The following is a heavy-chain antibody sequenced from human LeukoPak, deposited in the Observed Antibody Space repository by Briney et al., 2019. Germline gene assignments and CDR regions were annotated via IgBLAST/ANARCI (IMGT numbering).Heavy chain of an antibody. CDR3: AKDSTGTTQGWFDP. CDR2: ISWNSGSI. J-gene: IGHJ5*02. V-gene: IGHV3-9*01. CDR1: GFTFDDYA. Sequence: PGGSLRLSCAASGFTFDDYAMHWVRRAPGKGLELVSGISWNSGSIGYADSVKGRFTISRDNAKNSLYLQMNSLRAEDTALYYCAKDSTGTTQGWFDPWGQGTLVTVSS. D-gene: IGHD1-7*01.